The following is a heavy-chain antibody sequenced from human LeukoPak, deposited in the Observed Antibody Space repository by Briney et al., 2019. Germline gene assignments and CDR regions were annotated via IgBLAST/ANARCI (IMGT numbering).Heavy chain of an antibody. D-gene: IGHD2/OR15-2a*01. J-gene: IGHJ5*02. CDR1: GGSISSYY. CDR3: ARGNRNFRWFDP. Sequence: SETLSLTCTVSGGSISSYYWSWIRQPAGKGLEWIGRIYTSGSTNYNPSLKSRVTISVDTSKNQFSLKLSSVTAADTAVYYCARGNRNFRWFDPWGQGTLVTVSS. V-gene: IGHV4-4*07. CDR2: IYTSGST.